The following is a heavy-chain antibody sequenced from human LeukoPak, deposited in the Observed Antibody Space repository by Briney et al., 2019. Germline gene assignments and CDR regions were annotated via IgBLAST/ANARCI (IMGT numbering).Heavy chain of an antibody. J-gene: IGHJ2*01. CDR1: GFSFSSYA. Sequence: GGSLRLSCSASGFSFSSYAMHWVRQAPGKGLEYVSAISSNGGSTNYADSVKGRFTISRDKSKNTLYLQMNSLRVEDTAVYYCARARYLDLWGRGTLVIVSS. CDR3: ARARYLDL. CDR2: ISSNGGST. V-gene: IGHV3-64*04.